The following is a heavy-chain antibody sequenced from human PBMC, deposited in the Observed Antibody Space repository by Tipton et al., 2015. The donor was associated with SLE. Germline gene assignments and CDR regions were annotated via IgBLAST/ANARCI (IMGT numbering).Heavy chain of an antibody. J-gene: IGHJ4*02. Sequence: LRLSCTVSGGSVNGHYWNWIRQAPGKGLEWIGYIYYKGSTDYKSSLKSRLTISIDTSKNQVSLKLSSVTAVDTAVYYCARKVDSSGYYSWGQGTLVIVSS. V-gene: IGHV4-59*02. CDR2: IYYKGST. D-gene: IGHD3-22*01. CDR1: GGSVNGHY. CDR3: ARKVDSSGYYS.